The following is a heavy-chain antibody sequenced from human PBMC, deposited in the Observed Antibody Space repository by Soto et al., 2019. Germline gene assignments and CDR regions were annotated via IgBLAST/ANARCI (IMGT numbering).Heavy chain of an antibody. CDR3: AKDGNMVRGVSDAFDI. CDR2: ISYDGSNK. Sequence: QVQLVESGGGVVQPGRSLRLSCAASGFIFSSYGMHWVRQAPGKGLEWVAVISYDGSNKYYADSVKGRFTISRDNSKNTLYLQMNSLRAEDTAVYYCAKDGNMVRGVSDAFDIWGQGTMVTVSS. J-gene: IGHJ3*02. D-gene: IGHD3-10*01. V-gene: IGHV3-30*18. CDR1: GFIFSSYG.